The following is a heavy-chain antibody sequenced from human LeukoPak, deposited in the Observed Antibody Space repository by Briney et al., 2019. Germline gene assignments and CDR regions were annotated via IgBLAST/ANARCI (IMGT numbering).Heavy chain of an antibody. CDR1: GFTFSTYT. CDR3: ARGPPTYYYDSSGYPIDY. J-gene: IGHJ4*02. D-gene: IGHD3-22*01. V-gene: IGHV3-30-3*01. Sequence: GGSLRLSCAASGFTFSTYTIHWVRQAPGKGLEWVAVISNDGHFKYYADSVKGRFTISRDNSKSTLFLQMNSLTIEDTAVYYCARGPPTYYYDSSGYPIDYWGQGTLVTVSS. CDR2: ISNDGHFK.